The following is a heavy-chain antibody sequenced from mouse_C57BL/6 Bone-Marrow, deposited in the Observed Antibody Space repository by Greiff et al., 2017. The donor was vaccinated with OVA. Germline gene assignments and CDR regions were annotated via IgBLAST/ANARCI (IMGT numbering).Heavy chain of an antibody. CDR1: GFTFSSYG. CDR2: ISSGGSYT. J-gene: IGHJ3*01. Sequence: VQLKESGGDLVKPGGSLKLSCAASGFTFSSYGMSWVRQTPDKRLEWVATISSGGSYTYYPDSVKGRFTISRDNAKNTLYLQMSSLKSEDTAMYYCASPGWFAYWGQGTLVTVSA. V-gene: IGHV5-6*01. CDR3: ASPGWFAY.